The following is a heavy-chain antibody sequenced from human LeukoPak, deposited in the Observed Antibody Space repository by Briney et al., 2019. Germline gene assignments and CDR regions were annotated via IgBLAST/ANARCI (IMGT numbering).Heavy chain of an antibody. CDR1: GFTFSSYS. D-gene: IGHD6-13*01. J-gene: IGHJ4*02. CDR3: ARDVPLGGSSSWDFDY. CDR2: ISSSSSYI. Sequence: GGSLRLSCAASGFTFSSYSMNWVRQAPRKGLEWVSSISSSSSYIYYADSVKGRFTISRDNAKNSLYLQMNSLRAEDTAVYYCARDVPLGGSSSWDFDYWGQGTLVTVSS. V-gene: IGHV3-21*01.